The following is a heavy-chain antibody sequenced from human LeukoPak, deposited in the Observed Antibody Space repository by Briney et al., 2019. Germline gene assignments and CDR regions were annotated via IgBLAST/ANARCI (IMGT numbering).Heavy chain of an antibody. J-gene: IGHJ4*02. CDR1: GGSISSYY. CDR2: IYYSGST. D-gene: IGHD3-22*01. V-gene: IGHV4-59*01. Sequence: SETLSLTCTVSGGSISSYYWSWIRQPPGKGLEWIGYIYYSGSTNYNPSLKSRVTISVDTSKNQFSLKLSSVTAADTAVYYCARGARGYYYDSSGYYFDYWGQGTLVIVSS. CDR3: ARGARGYYYDSSGYYFDY.